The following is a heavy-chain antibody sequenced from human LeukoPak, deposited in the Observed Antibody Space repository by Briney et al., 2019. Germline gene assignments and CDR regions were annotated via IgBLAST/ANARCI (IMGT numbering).Heavy chain of an antibody. J-gene: IGHJ4*02. CDR2: ISYDGSNK. Sequence: PGGSLRLSCAASGFTFSSYDMHWVRQAPGKGLEWVAVISYDGSNKYYVDSLKGRFTISRDNSKNTLYLQMNSLRGEDTAVYYCAKRLLVGALDNWGQGTLVTVSS. CDR1: GFTFSSYD. D-gene: IGHD1-26*01. V-gene: IGHV3-30*18. CDR3: AKRLLVGALDN.